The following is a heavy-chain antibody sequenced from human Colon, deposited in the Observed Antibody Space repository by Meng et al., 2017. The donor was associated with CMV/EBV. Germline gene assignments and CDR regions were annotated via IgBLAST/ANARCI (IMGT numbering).Heavy chain of an antibody. J-gene: IGHJ4*02. CDR3: TRGTGYNYGTGYLDY. CDR2: IDPNTGDT. CDR1: GYTFSTYY. D-gene: IGHD5-24*01. Sequence: HVQMVQSEAEVKKPGASVKVSCKASGYTFSTYYMHWVRLAPGQGLEWMGWIDPNTGDTKFAVKFQGWVTLTTNTSISTAYMELSRFKSDDTSVYYCTRGTGYNYGTGYLDYWGQGTLVTVSS. V-gene: IGHV1-2*04.